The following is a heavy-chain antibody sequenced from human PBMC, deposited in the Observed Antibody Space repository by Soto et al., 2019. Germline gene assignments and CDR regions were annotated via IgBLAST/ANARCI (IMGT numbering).Heavy chain of an antibody. CDR3: ARSQLLWFGELVYYFQH. D-gene: IGHD3-10*01. CDR2: INHSGST. J-gene: IGHJ1*01. Sequence: QVQLQQWGAGLLKPSETLSLTCAVYGGSFSGYYWSWIRQPPGKGLEWIGEINHSGSTNYNPSLKSRVTISVDTSKNQLSLKLSSVTAADTAVYYCARSQLLWFGELVYYFQHWGQGTLVTVSS. V-gene: IGHV4-34*01. CDR1: GGSFSGYY.